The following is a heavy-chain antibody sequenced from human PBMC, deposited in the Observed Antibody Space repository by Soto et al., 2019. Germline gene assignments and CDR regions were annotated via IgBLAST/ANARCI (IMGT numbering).Heavy chain of an antibody. CDR2: IYHTGST. V-gene: IGHV4-4*02. D-gene: IGHD1-26*01. CDR3: ARGPRSGSYSVDGFDV. CDR1: GASISTSNW. J-gene: IGHJ3*01. Sequence: QVQLQESGPGLVNPSGTLSLTCVVSGASISTSNWWSWVRQSPGKGLEWIGEIYHTGSTSYSPSLKSRVSMSIDKSNNQFSLRLTAVTAADTAIYYCARGPRSGSYSVDGFDVWGQGTVVTVSS.